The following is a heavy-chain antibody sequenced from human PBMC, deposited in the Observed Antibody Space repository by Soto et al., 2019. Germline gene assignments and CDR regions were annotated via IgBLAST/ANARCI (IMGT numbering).Heavy chain of an antibody. V-gene: IGHV1-18*04. CDR2: ISGSNGNT. Sequence: QVQLVESGAEVKKPGASVKVSCKASGYTFTDYGISWVRQAPGQGLEWMGWISGSNGNTKYAQKFQGRVTMTTDTPTNTAYMELRSLRSDDTAVYYCARDREYYYDSSGNYYYHYGLDVWGQGTTVTVS. CDR3: ARDREYYYDSSGNYYYHYGLDV. CDR1: GYTFTDYG. J-gene: IGHJ6*02. D-gene: IGHD3-22*01.